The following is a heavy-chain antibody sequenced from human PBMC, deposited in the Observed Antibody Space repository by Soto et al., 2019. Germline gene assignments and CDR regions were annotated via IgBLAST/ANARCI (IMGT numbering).Heavy chain of an antibody. Sequence: PGGSLRLSCAASGFTFSSYAMHWVRQAPGKGQGWVAVISYDGSNKYYAVSVKRRLTISRDNSKDTLYLQMNSLRAEDTAVYYCARVGKGYCISTSCHSALPYYYYGRDVWGQGTTVTASS. CDR1: GFTFSSYA. V-gene: IGHV3-30-3*01. J-gene: IGHJ6*02. CDR3: ARVGKGYCISTSCHSALPYYYYGRDV. CDR2: ISYDGSNK. D-gene: IGHD2-2*01.